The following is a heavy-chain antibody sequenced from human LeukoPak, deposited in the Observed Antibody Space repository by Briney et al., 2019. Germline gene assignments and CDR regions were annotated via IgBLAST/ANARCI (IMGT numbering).Heavy chain of an antibody. Sequence: SETLSLTCTVSGYSISDAYYWGWISQPPGKGLEWIGSIYHSGNTYYNPSLKSRVTISIDTSKNQFSLKLKSVTAADTAVYYCAREGDVRGIILDWFDPWGQGTLVTAPS. V-gene: IGHV4-38-2*02. CDR2: IYHSGNT. D-gene: IGHD3-10*02. CDR1: GYSISDAYY. J-gene: IGHJ5*02. CDR3: AREGDVRGIILDWFDP.